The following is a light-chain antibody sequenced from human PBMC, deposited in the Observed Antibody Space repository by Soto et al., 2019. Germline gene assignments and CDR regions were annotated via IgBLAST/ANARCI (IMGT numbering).Light chain of an antibody. CDR2: SAS. CDR3: QQYIHGYT. J-gene: IGKJ2*01. Sequence: EVVMTQSPATLSVFPGERVTLSCRASQSVSTSLAWYQQKPGQAPRLLIYSASARATGIPARFSGSGSGTEFILTSSSLESEDFAVYYWQQYIHGYTFGQGTELEIK. V-gene: IGKV3-15*01. CDR1: QSVSTS.